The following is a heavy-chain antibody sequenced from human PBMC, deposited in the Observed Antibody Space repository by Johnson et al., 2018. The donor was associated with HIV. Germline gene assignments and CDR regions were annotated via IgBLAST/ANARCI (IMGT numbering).Heavy chain of an antibody. CDR2: ISGSGGST. CDR1: GFTFSSYA. CDR3: TKDLYDSWVDVFDT. J-gene: IGHJ3*02. Sequence: VQLVESGGGVVQPGRSLRLSCAATGFTFSSYAMHWVRQAPGKGLEWVSAISGSGGSTYYADYVKGRFTISRDNAKNTLYLQMNSLRAEDTAVYYCTKDLYDSWVDVFDTWGQGTMVTVSS. D-gene: IGHD5/OR15-5a*01. V-gene: IGHV3-23*04.